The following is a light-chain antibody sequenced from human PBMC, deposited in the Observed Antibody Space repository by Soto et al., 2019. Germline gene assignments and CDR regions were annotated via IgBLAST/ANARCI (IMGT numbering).Light chain of an antibody. Sequence: SYVLTQPPSVSVAPGKTARITCGGNNVGSKSVHWYQQRPGQAPVLVIYYDSDRPSGIPERFSGSNSGNTATLTISRVEAGDEADYYCQVWDSSSIMFCGGTKLTVL. CDR3: QVWDSSSIM. CDR2: YDS. CDR1: NVGSKS. J-gene: IGLJ3*02. V-gene: IGLV3-21*04.